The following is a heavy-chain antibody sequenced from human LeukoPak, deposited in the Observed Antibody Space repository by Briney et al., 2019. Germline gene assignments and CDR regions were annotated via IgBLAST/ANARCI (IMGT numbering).Heavy chain of an antibody. D-gene: IGHD5-18*01. CDR3: ARGRYSYGSDDWFDP. CDR1: GVSISSSNSY. CDR2: IYYSGNT. Sequence: SETLSLTCTVSGVSISSSNSYWGWIRQPPGKGLEWIGSIYYSGNTYYNASLKSQVSISIDTSKNQFSLKLSSVTAADTAVYYCARGRYSYGSDDWFDPWGQGTLVTVSS. J-gene: IGHJ5*02. V-gene: IGHV4-39*07.